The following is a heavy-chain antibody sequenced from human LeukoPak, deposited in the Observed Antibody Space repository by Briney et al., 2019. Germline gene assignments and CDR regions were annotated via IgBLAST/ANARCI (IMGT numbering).Heavy chain of an antibody. Sequence: PSETLSLTCTVSGGSISSYYWSWIRQPPGKGLEWIGYIYYSGSTNYNPSLKSRVTISVDTSKNQFSLKLSSVTAADTAVYYCARGGSTSYYDSSGYYIDYWGQGTLVTVSS. CDR3: ARGGSTSYYDSSGYYIDY. J-gene: IGHJ4*02. V-gene: IGHV4-59*12. CDR1: GGSISSYY. CDR2: IYYSGST. D-gene: IGHD3-22*01.